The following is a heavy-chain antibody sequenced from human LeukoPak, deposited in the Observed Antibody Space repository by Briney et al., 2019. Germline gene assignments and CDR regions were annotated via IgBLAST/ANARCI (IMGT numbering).Heavy chain of an antibody. CDR2: INSDGSST. D-gene: IGHD1-26*01. CDR1: GVTFSSYW. V-gene: IGHV3-74*01. J-gene: IGHJ6*03. Sequence: GGALRLSCAASGVTFSSYWMHWVRQAPGKGLVWVSRINSDGSSTSYTDSVKGRFTISRDNARNSLYLQMNSLRVEGTAVYYCARDPYRGTYGNTYYYYMDVWGKGTTVTISS. CDR3: ARDPYRGTYGNTYYYYMDV.